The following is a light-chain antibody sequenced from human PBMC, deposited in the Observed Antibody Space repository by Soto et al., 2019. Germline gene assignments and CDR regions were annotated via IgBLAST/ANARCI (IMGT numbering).Light chain of an antibody. Sequence: QSVLTQPASVSGSPGQSITISCTGTSSDVGGYNYVSWYQHRPGEAPKLMIYDVTHRPSGVSNRFSGSKSGNTASLTISGLQAEDEADYYCNSYTSSSTLVVFGGGTQLTVL. CDR2: DVT. CDR1: SSDVGGYNY. J-gene: IGLJ2*01. CDR3: NSYTSSSTLVV. V-gene: IGLV2-14*03.